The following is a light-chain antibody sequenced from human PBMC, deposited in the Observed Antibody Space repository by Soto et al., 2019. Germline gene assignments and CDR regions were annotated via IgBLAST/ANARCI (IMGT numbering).Light chain of an antibody. V-gene: IGKV3-20*01. CDR1: QSVSSNY. CDR3: QQYGGLPRT. CDR2: GAS. J-gene: IGKJ1*01. Sequence: EIVLTQSPGTVSLSPGERATLSCRASQSVSSNYLAWYQQKPGQAPRLLIYGASSRATGIPDRFSGSGSGTDFPLTISRLEPEEFAVYYCQQYGGLPRTFGQGTKVEIK.